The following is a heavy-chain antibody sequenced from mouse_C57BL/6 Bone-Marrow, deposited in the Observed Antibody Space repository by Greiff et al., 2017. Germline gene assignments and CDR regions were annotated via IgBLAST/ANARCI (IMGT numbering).Heavy chain of an antibody. V-gene: IGHV1-52*01. CDR1: GYTFTSYW. J-gene: IGHJ2*01. CDR3: ARGRYYGSSHFDY. CDR2: IDPSDGKT. D-gene: IGHD1-1*01. Sequence: VQLQQPGAELVRPGSSVKLSCKASGYTFTSYWMHWVKQRPIQGLEWIGKIDPSDGKTHYNQKFKDKATLTVDKSSSTAYMQLSSLTSEDSAVYYCARGRYYGSSHFDYWGQGTTLTVSS.